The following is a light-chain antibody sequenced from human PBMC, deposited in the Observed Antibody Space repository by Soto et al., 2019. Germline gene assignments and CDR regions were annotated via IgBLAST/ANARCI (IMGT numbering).Light chain of an antibody. Sequence: QSALTQPASVSGSPGQSITISCTGTSSDVGSYNLVSWYQQHPGKAPKLMIYEVSKRPSGVSNRFSGSKSGNTAYLTISGLQAEDEADYYCCSYAGSIVVFGGGTKLTIL. J-gene: IGLJ2*01. CDR1: SSDVGSYNL. CDR2: EVS. CDR3: CSYAGSIVV. V-gene: IGLV2-23*02.